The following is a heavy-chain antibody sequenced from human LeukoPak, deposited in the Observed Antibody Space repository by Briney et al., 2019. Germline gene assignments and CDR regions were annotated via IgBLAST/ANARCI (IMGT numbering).Heavy chain of an antibody. CDR1: GGSISSYY. J-gene: IGHJ6*03. D-gene: IGHD6-13*01. CDR2: IYTRGST. Sequence: SETLSLTCTVSGGSISSYYWSWIRQPAEKGLEWIGRIYTRGSTNYNPSLKSRVTMSVDTSKNQFSLKLSSVTAADTAVYYCARAPGGMYSSSWYDPYYYYYMDVWGKGTTVAISS. V-gene: IGHV4-4*07. CDR3: ARAPGGMYSSSWYDPYYYYYMDV.